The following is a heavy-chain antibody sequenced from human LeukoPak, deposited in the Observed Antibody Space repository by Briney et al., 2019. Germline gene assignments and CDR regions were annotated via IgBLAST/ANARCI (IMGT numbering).Heavy chain of an antibody. D-gene: IGHD6-19*01. J-gene: IGHJ4*02. CDR1: GGSISSGSYY. Sequence: SETLSLTCTVSGGSISSGSYYWSWIRQPAGKGLEWIGRIYTSGSTNYNPSLKGRVTISVDTSKNQFSLKLSSVTAADTAVYYCARDRSYSSGWYSDYWGQGTLVTVSS. CDR3: ARDRSYSSGWYSDY. CDR2: IYTSGST. V-gene: IGHV4-61*02.